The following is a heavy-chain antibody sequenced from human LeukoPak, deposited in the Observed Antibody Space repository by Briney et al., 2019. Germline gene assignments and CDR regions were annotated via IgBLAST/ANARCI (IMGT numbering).Heavy chain of an antibody. CDR1: GGSISSYY. CDR2: IYTSGGT. D-gene: IGHD1-26*01. V-gene: IGHV4-4*07. Sequence: SETLPLTCTVSGGSISSYYWSWIRQPAGKGLEWIGRIYTSGGTNYNPSLKSRVTMSVDTSKNQFSLKLSSVTAADTAVYYCARGVPNRYSGSYYDYWGQGTLVTVSS. J-gene: IGHJ4*02. CDR3: ARGVPNRYSGSYYDY.